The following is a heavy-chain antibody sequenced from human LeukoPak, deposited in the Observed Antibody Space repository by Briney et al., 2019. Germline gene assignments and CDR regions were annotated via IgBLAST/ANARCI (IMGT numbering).Heavy chain of an antibody. V-gene: IGHV3-30*04. Sequence: VGSLRLSCAASGFTFSSYAMHWVRQAPGKGLDWVAVISYDGSNKYYADSVKGRFTISRDNSKNTLYLQMNSLRAEDTAVYYCASRSYDWGQGTPVTVSS. J-gene: IGHJ4*02. CDR1: GFTFSSYA. D-gene: IGHD1-26*01. CDR2: ISYDGSNK. CDR3: ASRSYD.